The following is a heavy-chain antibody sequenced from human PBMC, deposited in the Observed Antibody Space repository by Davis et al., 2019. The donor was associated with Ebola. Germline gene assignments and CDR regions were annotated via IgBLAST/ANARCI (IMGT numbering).Heavy chain of an antibody. D-gene: IGHD3-3*01. CDR1: GGSFSGYY. CDR3: ARVNYDFWSGYYSDNWFDP. J-gene: IGHJ5*02. V-gene: IGHV4-59*01. CDR2: IYYGGST. Sequence: SETLSLTCAVYGGSFSGYYWSWIRQPPGKGLEWIGYIYYGGSTNYNPSLKSRVTISVDTSKNQFSLKLSSVTAADTAVYYCARVNYDFWSGYYSDNWFDPWGQGTLVTVSS.